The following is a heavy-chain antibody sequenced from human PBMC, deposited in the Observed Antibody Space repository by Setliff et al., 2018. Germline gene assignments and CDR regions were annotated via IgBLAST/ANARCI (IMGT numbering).Heavy chain of an antibody. CDR3: ARVYAYSYGFDY. CDR2: ISSSSIYI. Sequence: GGSLRLSCASSGFTFSDYSMNWVRQAPGKGLEWISSISSSSIYIAYADSVKGRFTISRDNAKNSLYLQMNSLRAEDTAVYYRARVYAYSYGFDYWGQGTPVTVSS. CDR1: GFTFSDYS. J-gene: IGHJ4*02. D-gene: IGHD3-16*01. V-gene: IGHV3-21*01.